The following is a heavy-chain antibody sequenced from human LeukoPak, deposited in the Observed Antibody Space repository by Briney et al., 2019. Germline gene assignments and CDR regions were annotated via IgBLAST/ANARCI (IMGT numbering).Heavy chain of an antibody. CDR2: INSDGINT. D-gene: IGHD3-22*01. CDR3: ARDLGQYYDTSDNWFDP. CDR1: GFTFSSYS. J-gene: IGHJ5*02. Sequence: PGGSLRLSCAASGFTFSSYSMNWVRQAPGKGLVWVPRINSDGINTSYADSVKGRFTISRDNAKNTLNLQMNSLRAEDTAVYYCARDLGQYYDTSDNWFDPWGQGTLVTVSS. V-gene: IGHV3-74*01.